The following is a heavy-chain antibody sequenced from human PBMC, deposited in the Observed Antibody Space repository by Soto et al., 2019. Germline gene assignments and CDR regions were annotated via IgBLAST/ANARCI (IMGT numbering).Heavy chain of an antibody. CDR1: AFTFRNYG. CDR3: ARDQLYYNDISGRPLNAFDV. V-gene: IGHV3-48*01. J-gene: IGHJ3*01. D-gene: IGHD3-22*01. CDR2: IGIGSSTK. Sequence: GGSLRLSCAASAFTFRNYGMNWVRQAPGKGLEWVSYIGIGSSTKYYADSVKGRFTISRDNAKNSLYLQMNSLRAEDTAVYYCARDQLYYNDISGRPLNAFDVWGQGTMVTVSS.